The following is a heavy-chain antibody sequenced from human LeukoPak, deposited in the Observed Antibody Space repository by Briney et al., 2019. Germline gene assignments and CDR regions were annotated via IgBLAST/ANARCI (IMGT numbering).Heavy chain of an antibody. V-gene: IGHV3-66*01. CDR3: ARVGRGDTYGYVDY. J-gene: IGHJ4*02. CDR1: GFTVSSNY. CDR2: LYSGGNT. D-gene: IGHD5-18*01. Sequence: PGGSLRLSCAASGFTVSSNYMSWVRQAPGKGLAWVSVLYSGGNTYYAVSVKGRFTISRDNSKNMLFLQMNSLRAEDTAVYYCARVGRGDTYGYVDYWGQGTLVTVSS.